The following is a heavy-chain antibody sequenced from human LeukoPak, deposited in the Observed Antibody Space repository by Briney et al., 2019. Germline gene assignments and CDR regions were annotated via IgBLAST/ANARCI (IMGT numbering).Heavy chain of an antibody. Sequence: GGSLRLSCAASGFTFSSYAMSWVRQAPGKGLEWVSAISGSGGSTYYADSVKGRFTISRDNSKNTLYLQMNSLRAEDTAVYYCAKDLLIRGHYYDSSGSPKWGQGTLVTVSS. D-gene: IGHD3-22*01. V-gene: IGHV3-23*01. CDR3: AKDLLIRGHYYDSSGSPK. CDR1: GFTFSSYA. CDR2: ISGSGGST. J-gene: IGHJ4*02.